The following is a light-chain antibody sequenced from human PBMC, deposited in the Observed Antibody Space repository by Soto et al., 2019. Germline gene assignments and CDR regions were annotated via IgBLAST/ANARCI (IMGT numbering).Light chain of an antibody. CDR1: QSISNV. V-gene: IGKV3-11*01. Sequence: EMALTQSPATLSLSPGDRATLSCRASQSISNVLAWYQQKPGQAPRLLIYDASNRATGIPARFSGSGSGTDFTLTISRLEPEDFGVYYCQQRSNWQFGQGTKV. CDR2: DAS. J-gene: IGKJ1*01. CDR3: QQRSNWQ.